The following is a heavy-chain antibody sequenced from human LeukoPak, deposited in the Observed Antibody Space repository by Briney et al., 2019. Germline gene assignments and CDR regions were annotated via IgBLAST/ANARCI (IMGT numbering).Heavy chain of an antibody. V-gene: IGHV3-23*01. Sequence: GGSLRLSCAASGFTFSSYAMSWVRQAPGKGLEWVSAISGSGGSTYYADSVKGRFTISRDNSKNTLYLQMNSLRAEDTAVYYCAKDYYDSSGYYYRLDYWGQGTLVTVSS. CDR3: AKDYYDSSGYYYRLDY. J-gene: IGHJ4*02. CDR1: GFTFSSYA. CDR2: ISGSGGST. D-gene: IGHD3-22*01.